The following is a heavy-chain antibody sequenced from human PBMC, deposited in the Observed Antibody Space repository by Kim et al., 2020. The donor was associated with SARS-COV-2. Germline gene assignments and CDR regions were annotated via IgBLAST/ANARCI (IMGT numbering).Heavy chain of an antibody. CDR2: IWYDGSNK. CDR1: GFTFSSYG. J-gene: IGHJ6*02. Sequence: GGSLRLSCAASGFTFSSYGMHWVRQAPGKGLEWVAVIWYDGSNKYYADSVKGRFTISRDNSKNTLYLQMNSLRAEDTAVYYCAREESSSSYGDYDNYYYYGMDVWGQGTTVTVSS. CDR3: AREESSSSYGDYDNYYYYGMDV. D-gene: IGHD4-17*01. V-gene: IGHV3-33*01.